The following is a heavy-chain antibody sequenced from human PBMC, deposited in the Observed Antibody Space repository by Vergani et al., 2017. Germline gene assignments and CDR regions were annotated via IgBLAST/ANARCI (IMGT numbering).Heavy chain of an antibody. CDR3: AKDHYRFDFWSGYYTRPPPFSSMDV. J-gene: IGHJ6*02. Sequence: EVQLVESGGGLVKPGGSLRLSCAASGFTFSNAWMSWVRQAPGKGLEWVGRIKSKTDGGTTDYAAPVKGRFTISRDNAKNSLYLQMNSLRAEDTALYYCAKDHYRFDFWSGYYTRPPPFSSMDVWGQGTTVTVSS. CDR2: IKSKTDGGTT. D-gene: IGHD3-3*01. CDR1: GFTFSNAW. V-gene: IGHV3-15*05.